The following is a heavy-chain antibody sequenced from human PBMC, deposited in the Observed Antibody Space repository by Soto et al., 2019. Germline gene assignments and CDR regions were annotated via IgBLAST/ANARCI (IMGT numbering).Heavy chain of an antibody. D-gene: IGHD5-18*01. CDR2: IYWDDDK. V-gene: IGHV2-5*02. CDR3: AHRGYMYGNWDHGYFDY. J-gene: IGHJ4*02. CDR1: GFSLTTSGVG. Sequence: QITLKESGPTRVRPTQTLALTCTFSGFSLTTSGVGVGWIRKTPGKALEWLAVIYWDDDKCYSPSLKSRLTNTKDTSKKQVVLTMADMDHVDTATYFCAHRGYMYGNWDHGYFDYWGQGTLVTVSS.